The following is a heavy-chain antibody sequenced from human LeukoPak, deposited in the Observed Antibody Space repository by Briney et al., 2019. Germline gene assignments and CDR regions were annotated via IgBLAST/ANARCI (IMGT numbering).Heavy chain of an antibody. D-gene: IGHD1-26*01. CDR2: TYSRSKWFT. CDR3: ARGTGSLDY. V-gene: IGHV6-1*01. CDR1: GDSVSSKSAS. Sequence: SQTLSLTCAISGDSVSSKSASWTWIRQSPSRGLEWLGRTYSRSKWFTDYAASVKSRISISPDTSKNQFSLHLTSVTPDDTAVYYCARGTGSLDYWGQGTLVTVSS. J-gene: IGHJ4*02.